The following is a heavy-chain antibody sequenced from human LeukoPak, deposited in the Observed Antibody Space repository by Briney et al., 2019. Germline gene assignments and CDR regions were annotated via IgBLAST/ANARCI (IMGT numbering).Heavy chain of an antibody. J-gene: IGHJ4*02. CDR1: GGSISSSSYF. V-gene: IGHV4-39*07. CDR2: IYNDGST. Sequence: SETLSLTCTVSGGSISSSSYFWVWIRQPPGKRLEWIGSIYNDGSTYNNPSLKSRLTISVDTSKNQFSLKLTSVTAAATAVYYCARDDSGVVGFAYWGQGTLVTVSS. D-gene: IGHD3-3*01. CDR3: ARDDSGVVGFAY.